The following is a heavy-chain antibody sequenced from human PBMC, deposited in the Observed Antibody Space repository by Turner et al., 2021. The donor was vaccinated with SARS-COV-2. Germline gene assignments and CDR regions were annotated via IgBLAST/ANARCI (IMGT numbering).Heavy chain of an antibody. J-gene: IGHJ4*02. CDR2: IKSKTDGGTI. CDR1: GFTFTNSW. D-gene: IGHD3-10*01. CDR3: TTDPGQLVRGVILDY. V-gene: IGHV3-15*01. Sequence: EVQLVASGVGLLKPGGSLRLSCVASGFTFTNSWMSWVRQGPGKGLECVGRIKSKTDGGTIDYAAPVKGRFTISRDDSKNTLYLQMNSLKTEDTAVYYCTTDPGQLVRGVILDYWGQGTLVTVSS.